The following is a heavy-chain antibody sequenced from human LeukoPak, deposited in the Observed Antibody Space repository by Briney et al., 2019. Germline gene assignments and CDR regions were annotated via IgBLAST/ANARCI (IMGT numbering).Heavy chain of an antibody. CDR1: GGSFSGYY. V-gene: IGHV4-34*01. CDR2: INHSGST. CDR3: ARLLRDDAFDI. Sequence: SETLSLTCAVYGGSFSGYYWSWIRQPPGKGLEWIGEINHSGSTNYNPSLKSRVTISVDTSKNQFSLKLSSVTAADTAVYYCARLLRDDAFDIWGQGTMVTVSS. J-gene: IGHJ3*02.